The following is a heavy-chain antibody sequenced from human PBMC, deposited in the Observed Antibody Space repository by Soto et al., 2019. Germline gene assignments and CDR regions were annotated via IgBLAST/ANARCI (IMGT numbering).Heavy chain of an antibody. V-gene: IGHV4-4*07. CDR1: GGSISSYY. J-gene: IGHJ5*02. Sequence: KPSETLSLTCTVSGGSISSYYWSWIRQPAGKGLEWIGRIYTSGSTNYNPSLKSRVTMSVDTSKNQFSLKLSSVTAADTAVYYCAREEFDFWSGYYPTDTGWFDPWGQGTLVTVSS. CDR3: AREEFDFWSGYYPTDTGWFDP. CDR2: IYTSGST. D-gene: IGHD3-3*01.